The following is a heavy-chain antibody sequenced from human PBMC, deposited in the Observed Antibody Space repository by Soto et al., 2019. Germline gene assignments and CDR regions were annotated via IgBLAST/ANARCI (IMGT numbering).Heavy chain of an antibody. J-gene: IGHJ1*01. D-gene: IGHD2-15*01. CDR2: IYFSGVA. CDR1: GGSISSGGYS. CDR3: ARGDSDLAVSEAAY. Sequence: PSETLSLTCAVSGGSISSGGYSWSWNRQPPGKGLEWIGYIYFSGVATYNPSLKSRATMSRDTSKNEFSLKLTSVTAADTAIYYCARGDSDLAVSEAAYWGQGTLVTVS. V-gene: IGHV4-61*08.